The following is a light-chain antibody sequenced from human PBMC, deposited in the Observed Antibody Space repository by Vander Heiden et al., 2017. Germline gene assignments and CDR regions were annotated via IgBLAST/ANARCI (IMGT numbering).Light chain of an antibody. CDR3: QQYNTSPYI. CDR2: KAS. Sequence: DIQMTQSPSTLSASVGDRVTITCRASQYISTSLAWYQQKPGKAPNLLICKASTLESGVPTRFSGSAAATDFTLTISSLLHDDFATYYCQQYNTSPYIFGQGTKLKI. V-gene: IGKV1-5*03. J-gene: IGKJ2*01. CDR1: QYISTS.